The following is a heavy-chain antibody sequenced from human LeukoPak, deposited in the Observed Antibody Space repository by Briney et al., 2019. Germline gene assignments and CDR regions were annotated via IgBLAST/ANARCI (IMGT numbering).Heavy chain of an antibody. J-gene: IGHJ4*02. V-gene: IGHV3-33*01. CDR1: GFTFSSYG. CDR2: IWYDGSNK. D-gene: IGHD6-13*01. CDR3: ARGAAGSLNTDY. Sequence: GGSLRLSCAASGFTFSSYGMHWVRQAPGKGLEWVAVIWYDGSNKYYAGSVKGRFTISRDNSKNTLYLQMNSLRVEDTAVYYCARGAAGSLNTDYWGQGTLVTVSS.